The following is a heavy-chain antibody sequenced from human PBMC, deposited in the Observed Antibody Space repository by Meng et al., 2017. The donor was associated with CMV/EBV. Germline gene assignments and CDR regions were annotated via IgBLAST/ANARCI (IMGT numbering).Heavy chain of an antibody. D-gene: IGHD3-3*01. Sequence: GGSLRLSCAASGFTFNSYVMSWVRQPPGKGLEWVSDVSGSGDNTYYAESVKGRFTVSTDNSKNTLYLEMNNLRADDAAVYYCARKPGSGAIFGVGIRPPYYFDNWGQGALVTVSS. CDR2: VSGSGDNT. V-gene: IGHV3-23*01. CDR1: GFTFNSYV. CDR3: ARKPGSGAIFGVGIRPPYYFDN. J-gene: IGHJ4*02.